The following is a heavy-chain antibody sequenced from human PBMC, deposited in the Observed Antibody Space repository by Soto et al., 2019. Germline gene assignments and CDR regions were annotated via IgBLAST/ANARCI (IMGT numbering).Heavy chain of an antibody. J-gene: IGHJ4*02. CDR1: GFTFSSFG. Sequence: PGGSLRLSCTASGFTFSSFGMTWVRQAPGKGLEWVSTVNGGGDSTHYADSVKGRFSIFRDNSKNTVYLQMNGLRAEDSAIYYCVKDVGYGFILYDFWGQGTLVTVSS. CDR3: VKDVGYGFILYDF. D-gene: IGHD3-16*01. V-gene: IGHV3-23*01. CDR2: VNGGGDST.